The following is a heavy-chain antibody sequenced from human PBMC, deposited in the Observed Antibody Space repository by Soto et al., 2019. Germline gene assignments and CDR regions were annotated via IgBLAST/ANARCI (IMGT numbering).Heavy chain of an antibody. J-gene: IGHJ4*02. V-gene: IGHV3-30-3*01. CDR2: ISKDGSVI. D-gene: IGHD3-10*01. Sequence: QVQLVESGGGVVQPGGSLRLSCAASGFSFRRFAIHWVRQAPGKGLEWVAVISKDGSVIYYADSVKGRFTISRDNSKRSLFLQVNSLTSEDTAVYHCARSRSGAVPDSLGFWGQGTLVTVSS. CDR3: ARSRSGAVPDSLGF. CDR1: GFSFRRFA.